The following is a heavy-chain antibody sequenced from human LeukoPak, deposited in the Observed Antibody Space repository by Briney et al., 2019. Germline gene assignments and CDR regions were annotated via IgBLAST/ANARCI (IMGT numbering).Heavy chain of an antibody. CDR2: ITSRGNI. J-gene: IGHJ4*02. CDR3: ARDPGAGDY. D-gene: IGHD3-10*01. CDR1: GFTFSTYS. V-gene: IGHV3-21*01. Sequence: GGSLRLSCAASGFTFSTYSMNWVRQAPGKGLEWVSSITSRGNIYYADSVKGRFTISRDNARDSLFLQMNRLRAEDTAVYYRARDPGAGDYWGQGTLVTVSS.